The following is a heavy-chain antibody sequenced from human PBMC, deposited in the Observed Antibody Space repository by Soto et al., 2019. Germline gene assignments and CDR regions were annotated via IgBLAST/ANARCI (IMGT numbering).Heavy chain of an antibody. V-gene: IGHV1-2*02. CDR3: ARDNKEGYCSGGSCSYYYGMDV. CDR2: INPNSGGT. Sequence: ASVKVSCKASGYTFTGYYMHWVRQAPGQGLEWMGWINPNSGGTNYAQKFQGRVTMTRDTSISTAYMELSRLRSDDTAVYYCARDNKEGYCSGGSCSYYYGMDVWGQGTTVTVSS. J-gene: IGHJ6*02. D-gene: IGHD2-15*01. CDR1: GYTFTGYY.